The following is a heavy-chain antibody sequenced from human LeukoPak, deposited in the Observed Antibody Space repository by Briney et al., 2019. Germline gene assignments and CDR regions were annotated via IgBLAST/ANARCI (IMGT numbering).Heavy chain of an antibody. J-gene: IGHJ4*02. D-gene: IGHD3-22*01. Sequence: GGSLRLSCAASGFTFSSYWMHWVRQAPGKGLVWVSRINRDGSSTSYADSVKGRFTISRDNAKNTLYLQMNSLRAEDTAVYYCARIVVPDYYDSSGYHYYDYWGRGTLVTVSS. CDR1: GFTFSSYW. V-gene: IGHV3-74*01. CDR3: ARIVVPDYYDSSGYHYYDY. CDR2: INRDGSST.